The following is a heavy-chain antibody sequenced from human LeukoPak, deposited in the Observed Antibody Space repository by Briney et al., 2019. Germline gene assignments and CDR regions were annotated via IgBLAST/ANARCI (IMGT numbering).Heavy chain of an antibody. CDR3: AGSGPQGGYYYGLDV. Sequence: GGSLRLSCAASGFTFSSYGMHWVRQAPGKGLEWVAVIWYDGSNKYYADSVKGRFTISRDNSKNTLYLQMNSLRAEDTAVYYCAGSGPQGGYYYGLDVWGQGTTVTVSS. V-gene: IGHV3-33*01. CDR2: IWYDGSNK. CDR1: GFTFSSYG. D-gene: IGHD3-10*01. J-gene: IGHJ6*02.